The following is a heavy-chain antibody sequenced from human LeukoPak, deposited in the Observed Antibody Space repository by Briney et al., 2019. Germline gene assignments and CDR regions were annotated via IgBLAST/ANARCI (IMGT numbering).Heavy chain of an antibody. V-gene: IGHV4-34*01. D-gene: IGHD2-21*02. Sequence: SETLSLTCAVYGGSFSGYYWSWIRQPPGKGLEWIGEINHSGTTNYNPSLKSRVTISVDTSKNQFSLKLSSVTAADTAVYYCAGHRVTGSDYWGQGTLVTVSS. CDR1: GGSFSGYY. J-gene: IGHJ4*02. CDR2: INHSGTT. CDR3: AGHRVTGSDY.